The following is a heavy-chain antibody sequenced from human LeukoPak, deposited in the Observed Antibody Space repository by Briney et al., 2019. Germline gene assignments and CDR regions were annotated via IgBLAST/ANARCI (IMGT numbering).Heavy chain of an antibody. Sequence: PGGSLRLSCAASGFTFSSYWMHWVRQAPGKGLVWVSRINSDGSSTSYADSVKGRFTISRDNAKNTLYLQMNSLRAEDTAVYYCARVPYHYDILTGYYTRGAFDIWGQGTMVTVSS. J-gene: IGHJ3*02. CDR1: GFTFSSYW. D-gene: IGHD3-9*01. V-gene: IGHV3-74*01. CDR3: ARVPYHYDILTGYYTRGAFDI. CDR2: INSDGSST.